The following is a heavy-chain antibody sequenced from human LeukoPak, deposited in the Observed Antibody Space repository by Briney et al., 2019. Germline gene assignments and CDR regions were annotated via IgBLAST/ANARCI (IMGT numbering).Heavy chain of an antibody. Sequence: GASVKDSCKASGYTFTGYYMHWVRQAPGQGLEGMGWINPNSGGSNYAQKLYGRVTMTRETYLSTAYMELSRMRSDDTAVYYCARARRLRYFGWLPTNDYYYMDVWGKGTTVTISS. V-gene: IGHV1-2*02. CDR1: GYTFTGYY. CDR2: INPNSGGS. CDR3: ARARRLRYFGWLPTNDYYYMDV. D-gene: IGHD3-9*01. J-gene: IGHJ6*03.